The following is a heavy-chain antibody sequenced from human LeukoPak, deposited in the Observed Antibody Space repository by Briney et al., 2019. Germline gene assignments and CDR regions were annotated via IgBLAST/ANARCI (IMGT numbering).Heavy chain of an antibody. J-gene: IGHJ4*02. CDR3: ARGGVEPFFDY. D-gene: IGHD1-14*01. CDR2: ISYDGSNK. CDR1: GFTFSSYG. V-gene: IGHV3-30*03. Sequence: GGSLRLSCAASGFTFSSYGMHWVRQAPGKGLEWVAVISYDGSNKYYADSVKGRFTISRDNSKNTLYLQMNSLRAEDTAVYYCARGGVEPFFDYWGQGTLVTVSS.